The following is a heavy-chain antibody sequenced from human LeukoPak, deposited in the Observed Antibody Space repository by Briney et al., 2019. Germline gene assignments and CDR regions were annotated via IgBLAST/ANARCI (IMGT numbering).Heavy chain of an antibody. CDR3: ARHASPYSSNYYFDY. Sequence: GESLKISCKGSGYSFLSHWIGWVRQMPGKGLEWMGIIYPGDSDTRYNPSFRGQVTISADKSISTAYLQWSSLKASDTAMYYCARHASPYSSNYYFDYRGQGALVTVSS. D-gene: IGHD6-13*01. CDR1: GYSFLSHW. J-gene: IGHJ4*02. CDR2: IYPGDSDT. V-gene: IGHV5-51*01.